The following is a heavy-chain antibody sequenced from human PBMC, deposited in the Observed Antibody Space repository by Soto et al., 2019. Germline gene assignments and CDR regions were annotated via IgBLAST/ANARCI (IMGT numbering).Heavy chain of an antibody. J-gene: IGHJ5*02. CDR2: IYYSGST. D-gene: IGHD3-3*01. CDR3: GRHGIGGGFFWGGYYLFWSAP. V-gene: IGHV4-39*01. CDR1: GASISSSSYY. Sequence: SETLSLTCTVSGASISSSSYYWGWIRQPPGKGLEWIGSIYYSGSTYYNPSLKSRVTISVDTSKNQFSLKLSSVTAADTAVYSCGRHGIGGGFFWGGYYLFWSAPWGRGAVAPVSS.